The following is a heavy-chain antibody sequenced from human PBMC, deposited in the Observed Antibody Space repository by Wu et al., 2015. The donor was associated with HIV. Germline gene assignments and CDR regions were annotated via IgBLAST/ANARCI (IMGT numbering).Heavy chain of an antibody. Sequence: QVQLLQSGAEVRKPGASVKVSCKVSGYTFNIFNINWVRQISGLGLEWMGWMNPKSGSAGYSQKFQGRVTMTRDTSTSTVYMELSSLRSEDTAVYYCARGGLYSPTSGFDPWGQGTLVTVSS. CDR3: ARGGLYSPTSGFDP. V-gene: IGHV1-8*02. D-gene: IGHD4-11*01. CDR1: GYTFNIFN. CDR2: MNPKSGSA. J-gene: IGHJ5*02.